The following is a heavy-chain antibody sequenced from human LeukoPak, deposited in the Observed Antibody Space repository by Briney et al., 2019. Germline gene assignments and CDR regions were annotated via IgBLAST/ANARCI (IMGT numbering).Heavy chain of an antibody. CDR1: GFTFSSYG. V-gene: IGHV3-30*18. D-gene: IGHD6-19*01. CDR3: AKCKSVGSGYYYYGMDV. J-gene: IGHJ6*02. Sequence: GGSLRLSCAASGFTFSSYGMHWVRQAPGKGLEWVAIISYDGSNKYYADSVKGRFTISRDNSKNTLYLEINSLRAEDTAVYYCAKCKSVGSGYYYYGMDVWGQGTTVTVSS. CDR2: ISYDGSNK.